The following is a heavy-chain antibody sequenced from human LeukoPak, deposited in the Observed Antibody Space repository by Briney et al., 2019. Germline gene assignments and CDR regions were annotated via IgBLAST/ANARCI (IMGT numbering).Heavy chain of an antibody. CDR2: ISYDGSNK. Sequence: PGGSLRLSCAASGFXFSSYGMHWVRQAPGKGLEWVAVISYDGSNKYYADSVKGRFSISRDNSKNTLYLQMNSLRAEDTAVHYCARDKDTGSSNPRSYFFDYWGQGILVTVSS. CDR3: ARDKDTGSSNPRSYFFDY. CDR1: GFXFSSYG. V-gene: IGHV3-30*03. J-gene: IGHJ4*02. D-gene: IGHD1-26*01.